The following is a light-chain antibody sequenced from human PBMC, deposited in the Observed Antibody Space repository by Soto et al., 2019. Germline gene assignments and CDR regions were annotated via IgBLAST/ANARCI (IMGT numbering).Light chain of an antibody. CDR2: GAS. CDR3: QQYGSSPPWT. V-gene: IGKV3-20*01. J-gene: IGKJ1*01. CDR1: QSVYSRF. Sequence: EIVLTQSPATLSSSPGERATLSCRASQSVYSRFLAWYQQRPGQAPRLLIYGASSRATGIPDRFSGSGSGTDFTLTISRLEPEDFAVYYCQQYGSSPPWTFGQGTTVDIK.